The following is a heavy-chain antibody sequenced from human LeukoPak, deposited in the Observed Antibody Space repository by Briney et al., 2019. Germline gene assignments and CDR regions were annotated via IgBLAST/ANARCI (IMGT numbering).Heavy chain of an antibody. CDR2: INHSGST. CDR3: ARGPGPLGY. J-gene: IGHJ4*02. CDR1: GGSFSGYY. Sequence: SETLSLTCAVYGGSFSGYYWSWIRQPPGKGLEWIGEINHSGSTNYNPSLKSRVTISVDTSKNQFSLKLSSVTAADTAVYYCARGPGPLGYWGQGTLVTLSS. D-gene: IGHD3-16*01. V-gene: IGHV4-34*01.